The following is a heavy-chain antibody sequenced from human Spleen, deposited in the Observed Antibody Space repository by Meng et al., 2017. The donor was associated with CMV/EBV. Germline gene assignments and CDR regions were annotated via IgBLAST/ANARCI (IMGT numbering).Heavy chain of an antibody. CDR3: ARERYPYYYGMDV. V-gene: IGHV3-7*01. Sequence: GESLKISCAVSGFNFNRYWMSWVRQAPGKGLERVANIKHDGSEIYYADSVKGRFTISRDNAKNSLYLQMNSLRAEDTAVYYCARERYPYYYGMDVWGQGTTVTVSS. CDR1: GFNFNRYW. CDR2: IKHDGSEI. D-gene: IGHD1-1*01. J-gene: IGHJ6*02.